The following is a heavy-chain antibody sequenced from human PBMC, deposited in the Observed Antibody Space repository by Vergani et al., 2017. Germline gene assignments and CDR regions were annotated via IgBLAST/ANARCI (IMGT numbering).Heavy chain of an antibody. V-gene: IGHV4-34*01. CDR3: ASADRGVVPAAYAGYSSSWPFWY. CDR2: INHRGST. D-gene: IGHD6-13*01. Sequence: QGQPKQGGGGMVKPSETPVPTCSGYGGSLRGYYWGWVRQPPGKGLEWVGEINHRGSTNYNPSLKSRITISVDTSKNQFSLKLSSVTAADTAVYYCASADRGVVPAAYAGYSSSWPFWYWGQGTLVTVSS. J-gene: IGHJ4*02. CDR1: GGSLRGYY.